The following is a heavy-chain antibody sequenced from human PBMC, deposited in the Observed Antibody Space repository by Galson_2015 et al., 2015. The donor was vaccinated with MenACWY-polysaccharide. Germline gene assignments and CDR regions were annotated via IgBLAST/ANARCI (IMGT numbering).Heavy chain of an antibody. Sequence: SLRLSCAASGFTFSSYAMSWVRQAPGKGLEWVSAISGSGGSTYYADSVKGRFTISRDSSKNTLYLQMNSLRAEDTAVYYCAKDKAIVGATIDYWGQGTLVTVSS. V-gene: IGHV3-23*01. CDR1: GFTFSSYA. CDR2: ISGSGGST. CDR3: AKDKAIVGATIDY. J-gene: IGHJ4*02. D-gene: IGHD1-26*01.